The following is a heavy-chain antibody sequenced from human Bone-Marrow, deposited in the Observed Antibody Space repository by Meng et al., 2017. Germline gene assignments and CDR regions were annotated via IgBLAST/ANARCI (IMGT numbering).Heavy chain of an antibody. Sequence: ASVKVSCKASGYTFPDYWLHWVRRAPGQGLEWMGRINPKSGDTHYAQRFQGRVTMTGDTSISTAYMELSRLRSDDTAVYYCARGYDILTGYYTFFDYWGQGTLVTVSS. D-gene: IGHD3-9*01. CDR2: INPKSGDT. CDR1: GYTFPDYW. CDR3: ARGYDILTGYYTFFDY. J-gene: IGHJ4*02. V-gene: IGHV1-2*06.